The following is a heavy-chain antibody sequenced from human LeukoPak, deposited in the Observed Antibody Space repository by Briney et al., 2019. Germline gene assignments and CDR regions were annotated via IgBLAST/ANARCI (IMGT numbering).Heavy chain of an antibody. D-gene: IGHD5/OR15-5a*01. CDR1: GGSISSGSYY. CDR2: IYTSGST. V-gene: IGHV4-61*02. CDR3: ARGSTEYYFDY. J-gene: IGHJ4*02. Sequence: SETLSLTCTVSGGSISSGSYYWSCIRQPAGKGLEWIGRIYTSGSTNYNPSLKSRVTISVDTSKNQFSLKLSSVTAADTAVYYCARGSTEYYFDYWGQGTLVTVSS.